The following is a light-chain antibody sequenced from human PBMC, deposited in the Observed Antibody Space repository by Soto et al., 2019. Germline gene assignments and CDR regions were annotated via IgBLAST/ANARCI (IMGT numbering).Light chain of an antibody. CDR3: QHYANLQYS. V-gene: IGKV3-20*01. CDR2: GAS. J-gene: IGKJ2*01. CDR1: QSGISSD. Sequence: EIVLTQSPGTLSLSPGEMATLSCKTSQSGISSDLAWYQQKPGQAPRLLIYGASSRASGIPDRFSGSGSGTDFTLTINRLEPADFAVYYCQHYANLQYSFGQGKNLEI.